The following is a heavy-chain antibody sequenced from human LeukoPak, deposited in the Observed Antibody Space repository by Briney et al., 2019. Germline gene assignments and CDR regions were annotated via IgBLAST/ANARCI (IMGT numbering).Heavy chain of an antibody. V-gene: IGHV1-8*01. CDR3: ARGRLRVPRSFDP. CDR1: GYTFTSYD. CDR2: LNPNSGNT. Sequence: ASVKVSCKASGYTFTSYDINWVRQATGQGLEWMGCLNPNSGNTVYAQKFQGRVTMTMNTSISTAYMELSSLRSEDTAVYYCARGRLRVPRSFDPWGQGTLVTVSS. D-gene: IGHD3-16*01. J-gene: IGHJ5*02.